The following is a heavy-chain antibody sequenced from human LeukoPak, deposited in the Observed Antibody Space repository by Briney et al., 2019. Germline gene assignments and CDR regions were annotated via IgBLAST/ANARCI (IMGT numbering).Heavy chain of an antibody. D-gene: IGHD6-13*01. CDR3: AKGSGSGWYGWFAP. V-gene: IGHV3-30*18. Sequence: GGSLRLSCAASGFVFSDYGVHWVRQVPGKGLEGVAVISYDGNKQYYGDSVKGRFTISRDNSKNTFYLQMNSLRAEDTAVYYCAKGSGSGWYGWFAPWGQGTLVTVSS. CDR2: ISYDGNKQ. J-gene: IGHJ5*02. CDR1: GFVFSDYG.